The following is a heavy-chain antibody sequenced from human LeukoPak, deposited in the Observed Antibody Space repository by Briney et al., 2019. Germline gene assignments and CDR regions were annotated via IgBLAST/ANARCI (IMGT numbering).Heavy chain of an antibody. CDR2: IKQDGSEK. CDR3: AREGPSYDYVWGSYRSGWFDP. J-gene: IGHJ5*02. Sequence: GGSLRLSCAASGFTFSSYWMSWARQAPGKGLEWVANIKQDGSEKYYVDSVKGRFTISRDNAKNSLYLQMNSLRAEDTAVYYCAREGPSYDYVWGSYRSGWFDPWGQGTLVTVSS. V-gene: IGHV3-7*03. D-gene: IGHD3-16*02. CDR1: GFTFSSYW.